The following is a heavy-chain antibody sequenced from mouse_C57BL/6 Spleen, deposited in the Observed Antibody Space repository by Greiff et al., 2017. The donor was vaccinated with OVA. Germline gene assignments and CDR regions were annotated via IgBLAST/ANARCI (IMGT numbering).Heavy chain of an antibody. CDR1: GFTFSDYG. V-gene: IGHV5-17*01. Sequence: EVHLVESGGGLVKPGGSLKLSCAASGFTFSDYGMHWVRQAPEKGLEWVAYISSGSSTIYYADTVKGRFTISRDNAKNTLFLQMTSLRSEDTAMYYCARSVVGGYAMDYWGQGTSVTVSS. D-gene: IGHD1-1*01. CDR3: ARSVVGGYAMDY. J-gene: IGHJ4*01. CDR2: ISSGSSTI.